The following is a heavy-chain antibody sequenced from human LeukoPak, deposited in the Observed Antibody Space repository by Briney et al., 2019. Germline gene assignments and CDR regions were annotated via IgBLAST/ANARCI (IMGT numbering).Heavy chain of an antibody. D-gene: IGHD3-3*01. V-gene: IGHV4-30-4*08. CDR1: GGSISSGDYY. CDR3: ARGIDFWSGYYNWFDP. J-gene: IGHJ5*02. Sequence: SETLSLTCTVSGGSISSGDYYWSWIRQPPGKGLEWIGYIYYSGSTYYNPSPKSRVTISVDTSKNQFSLKLSSVTAADTAVYYCARGIDFWSGYYNWFDPWGQGTLVTVSS. CDR2: IYYSGST.